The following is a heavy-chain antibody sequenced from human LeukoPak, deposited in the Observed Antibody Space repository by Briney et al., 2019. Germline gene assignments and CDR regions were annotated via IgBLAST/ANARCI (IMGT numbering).Heavy chain of an antibody. V-gene: IGHV1-2*02. J-gene: IGHJ3*02. CDR3: ARDSATGDAFDI. CDR1: VYTFTGYY. Sequence: ASVKVSCKASVYTFTGYYMHWVRQPPGQGLEWMGWINPNSGGTNYAQKFQGRVSMTRDTSISTAYMELSRLRSDDTDVYYCARDSATGDAFDIWGQGAMVTVSS. D-gene: IGHD6-13*01. CDR2: INPNSGGT.